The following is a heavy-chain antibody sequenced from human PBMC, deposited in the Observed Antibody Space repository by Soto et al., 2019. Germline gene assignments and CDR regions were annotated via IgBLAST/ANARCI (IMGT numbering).Heavy chain of an antibody. CDR2: IIPIFGTA. CDR1: GGTFSSYA. V-gene: IGHV1-69*13. CDR3: ARGVYYYDSSGYYRAFDI. D-gene: IGHD3-22*01. J-gene: IGHJ3*02. Sequence: GASLKVSCKASGGTFSSYAISWVRQAPGQGLEWMGGIIPIFGTANYAQKFQGRVTITADESTSTAYMELSSLRSEDTAVYYCARGVYYYDSSGYYRAFDIWGQGTMVTVSS.